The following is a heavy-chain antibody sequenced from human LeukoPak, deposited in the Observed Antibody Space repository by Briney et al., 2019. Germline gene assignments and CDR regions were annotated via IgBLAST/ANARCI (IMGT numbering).Heavy chain of an antibody. D-gene: IGHD5-24*01. CDR3: AKGAASVEMAIADY. Sequence: PGGSLRLSCAASGFTFSSYAMSWVRQAPGKGLEWVSAISGSGGSTYCADSVKGRFTISRDNSKNTLYLQMNSLRAEDTAVYYCAKGAASVEMAIADYWGQGTLVTVSS. J-gene: IGHJ4*02. CDR2: ISGSGGST. V-gene: IGHV3-23*01. CDR1: GFTFSSYA.